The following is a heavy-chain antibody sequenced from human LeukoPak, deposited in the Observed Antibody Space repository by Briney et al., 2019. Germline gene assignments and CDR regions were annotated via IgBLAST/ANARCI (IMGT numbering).Heavy chain of an antibody. D-gene: IGHD3-22*01. CDR3: ARGPAASGYYDSRGRYGYFEY. V-gene: IGHV3-30*02. CDR1: GFTFSSYG. J-gene: IGHJ4*02. Sequence: PGGSLRLSCAASGFTFSSYGMHWVRQAPGKGLEWVAFIRYDGSNKYYADSVKGRFTISRDNAKNSLYLQMNSLRAEDTAVYYCARGPAASGYYDSRGRYGYFEYWGQGTLVTVSS. CDR2: IRYDGSNK.